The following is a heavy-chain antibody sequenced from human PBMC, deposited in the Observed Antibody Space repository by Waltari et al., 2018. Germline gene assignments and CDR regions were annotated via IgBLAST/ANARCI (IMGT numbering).Heavy chain of an antibody. CDR2: IRNNGTNQ. CDR1: GFTFTHFG. V-gene: IGHV3-30*02. J-gene: IGHJ4*02. Sequence: QAQLVESGGGVVQPGGSLRLSCAASGFTFTHFGMHWVRQAPGKGLEVVAFIRNNGTNQNYADSVKGRFTISRDNSKNTLFLQMNSLRTEDTAFYYCTKGDEIDYWGQGTLVTVSS. CDR3: TKGDEIDY.